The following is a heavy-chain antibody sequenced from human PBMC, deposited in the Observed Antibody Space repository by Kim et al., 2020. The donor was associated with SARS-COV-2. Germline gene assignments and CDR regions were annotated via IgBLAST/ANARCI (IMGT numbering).Heavy chain of an antibody. CDR2: DGSEK. CDR3: YPGHYSNY. Sequence: DGSEKNYGDSVKGRFTISRDNARYSLYLQMNSLRVEDTAVYYCYPGHYSNYWGQGTLVTVSS. V-gene: IGHV3-7*01. J-gene: IGHJ4*02.